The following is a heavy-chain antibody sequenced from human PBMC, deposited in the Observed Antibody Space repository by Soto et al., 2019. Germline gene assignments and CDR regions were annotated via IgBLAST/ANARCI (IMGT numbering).Heavy chain of an antibody. J-gene: IGHJ6*02. CDR3: ANAAAGPYYYYYGMDV. V-gene: IGHV3-23*01. D-gene: IGHD6-25*01. CDR2: ISGSGGST. Sequence: GSMRPACPLSAFTSISYAVIFVSPPAYEGLEWVSAISGSGGSTYYADSVKGRFTITRDNSKNTLYLQMNSRRAEDTAVYYCANAAAGPYYYYYGMDVWGQGTTVTVSS. CDR1: AFTSISYA.